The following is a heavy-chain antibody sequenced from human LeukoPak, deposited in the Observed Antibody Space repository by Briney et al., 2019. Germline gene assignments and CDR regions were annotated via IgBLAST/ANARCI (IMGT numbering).Heavy chain of an antibody. CDR3: ARSVTAGFFDY. CDR1: GSSITNDYF. V-gene: IGHV4-38-2*01. D-gene: IGHD3-10*01. J-gene: IGHJ4*02. CDR2: IYHSWGI. Sequence: SETLSLTCAVSGSSITNDYFWGWIRQPPGKGLEWIATIYHSWGIYFNPSLKSRVSISLDASKNQFSLKLTSLTAADTAIYYCARSVTAGFFDYWGQGILVTVSS.